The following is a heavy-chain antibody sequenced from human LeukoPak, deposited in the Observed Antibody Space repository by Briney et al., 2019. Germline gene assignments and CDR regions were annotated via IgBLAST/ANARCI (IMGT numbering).Heavy chain of an antibody. D-gene: IGHD5-24*01. CDR3: TRVGYIDEGIDY. CDR1: GFSVSNNY. J-gene: IGHJ4*02. Sequence: GGSLRLSCAASGFSVSNNYMTWVRQAPGKGLEWVANIKQDGSKKSYVDSVKGRFTISRDNAKNSLYLQMDSLRAEDTAIYYCTRVGYIDEGIDYWGQGTLVTVSS. V-gene: IGHV3-7*04. CDR2: IKQDGSKK.